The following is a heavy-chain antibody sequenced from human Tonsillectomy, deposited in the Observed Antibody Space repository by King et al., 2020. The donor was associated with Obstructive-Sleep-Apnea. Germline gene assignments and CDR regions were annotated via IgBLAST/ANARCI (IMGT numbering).Heavy chain of an antibody. J-gene: IGHJ4*02. Sequence: VQLQESGPGLVKPSETLSLTCTVSGGSISSYYWSWIRQPPGKGLEWIGYVYYSGSTNDNPSLKSRVTISVDTSKKQFSLKLSSVTAADTAVYYCAISVDTAMVFDYWGQGTLVTVSS. CDR2: VYYSGST. D-gene: IGHD5-18*01. CDR1: GGSISSYY. V-gene: IGHV4-59*08. CDR3: AISVDTAMVFDY.